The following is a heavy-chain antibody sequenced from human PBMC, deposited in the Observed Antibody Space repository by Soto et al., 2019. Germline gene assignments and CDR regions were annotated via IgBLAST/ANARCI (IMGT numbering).Heavy chain of an antibody. CDR1: GFTFSSYA. V-gene: IGHV3-23*01. D-gene: IGHD3-9*01. J-gene: IGHJ4*02. Sequence: GGSLRLSCAASGFTFSSYAMSWVRQAPGKGLEWVSAISGSGGSTYYADSVKGRFTISRDNCKNALYLQMKSLIAEDTSVFYCAKDLYLRYLDCSRGYYGVPYLDYWGQGTLVTVSS. CDR2: ISGSGGST. CDR3: AKDLYLRYLDCSRGYYGVPYLDY.